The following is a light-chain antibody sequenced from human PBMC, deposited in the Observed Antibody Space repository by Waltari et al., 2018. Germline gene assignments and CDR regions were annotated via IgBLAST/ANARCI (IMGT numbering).Light chain of an antibody. J-gene: IGLJ3*02. V-gene: IGLV1-36*01. CDR3: ATWDDTLSGWV. CDR1: NSNIGNNA. CDR2: YND. Sequence: QSVLTQPPSVSGVPRQRVTISCSGSNSNIGNNAVAWYQQIPGRAPKLLIYYNDVLSSGVSDRFSGSKSGSSASLAISGLQSEDEADYYCATWDDTLSGWVFGGGTKLTVL.